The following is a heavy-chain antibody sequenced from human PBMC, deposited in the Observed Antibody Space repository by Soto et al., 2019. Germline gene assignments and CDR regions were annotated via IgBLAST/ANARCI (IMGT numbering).Heavy chain of an antibody. CDR2: IIGSGTST. Sequence: GGSLRLSCAASGFTFSSYTMTWVRQAPGKGLEWISVIIGSGTSTYYADSVKGRVTITRTNTKNTLNLQMNGLRAEDTAVYYCANDRARYCGGGSCYSSFDYWGQGTLVTVSS. D-gene: IGHD2-15*01. CDR3: ANDRARYCGGGSCYSSFDY. CDR1: GFTFSSYT. V-gene: IGHV3-23*01. J-gene: IGHJ4*02.